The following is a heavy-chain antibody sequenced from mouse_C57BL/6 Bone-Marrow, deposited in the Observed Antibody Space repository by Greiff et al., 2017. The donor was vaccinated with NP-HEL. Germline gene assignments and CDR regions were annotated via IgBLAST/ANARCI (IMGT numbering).Heavy chain of an antibody. V-gene: IGHV1-59*01. D-gene: IGHD3-3*01. CDR2: IDPSDSYT. CDR1: GYTFTSYW. CDR3: ARGGNSRDD. Sequence: QVQLQQPGAELVRPGTSVKLSCKASGYTFTSYWMHWVKQRPGQGLEWIGVIDPSDSYTNYNQPFPGKATLTVDTSSSTAYLQLSSLTSEDSAVYYCARGGNSRDDRSPRTTLTVSS. J-gene: IGHJ2*01.